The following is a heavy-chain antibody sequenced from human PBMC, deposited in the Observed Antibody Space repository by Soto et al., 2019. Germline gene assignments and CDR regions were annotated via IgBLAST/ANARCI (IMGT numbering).Heavy chain of an antibody. V-gene: IGHV3-73*01. J-gene: IGHJ4*02. Sequence: EVQLVESGGGLVQPGGSRKLSCAASGFTFSDSTIHWVRQAPGKGLEWVGRIRGKTNTYATSYAASVKGRFTISRDDSKNTAYLQMKSLNTDDTAVYYWIKQYLLWGPFDYWGQGSLVVVSS. CDR3: IKQYLLWGPFDY. CDR1: GFTFSDST. D-gene: IGHD3-10*01. CDR2: IRGKTNTYAT.